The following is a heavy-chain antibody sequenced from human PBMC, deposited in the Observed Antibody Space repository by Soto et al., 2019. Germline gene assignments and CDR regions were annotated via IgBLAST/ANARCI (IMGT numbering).Heavy chain of an antibody. Sequence: EVQLVESGGDLVKPGGSLRLSCAASMFRFHDAWLNWVRQAPGKGLEWVGRMKSFGSGGTREYAAPVKDRFTISSDDSRSMSYLQMDRLKTEPAAVYHCVWPGRPETLTVWGPGTLVIVSS. J-gene: IGHJ4*02. CDR2: MKSFGSGGTR. D-gene: IGHD2-21*01. V-gene: IGHV3-15*01. CDR1: MFRFHDAW. CDR3: VWPGRPETLTV.